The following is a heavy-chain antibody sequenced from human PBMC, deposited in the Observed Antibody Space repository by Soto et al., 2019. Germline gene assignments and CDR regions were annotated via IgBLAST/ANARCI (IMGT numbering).Heavy chain of an antibody. CDR3: AKGAVTSIVGYFDY. CDR2: ISWSSGNI. CDR1: GFTFDDFA. Sequence: EVHLVESGGGLVQPGRSLRLSCAASGFTFDDFAMHWVRQVPGKGLEWVSRISWSSGNIVYADSVKGRFTISRDSAKHSLYLQMNSLRTEATALYYCAKGAVTSIVGYFDYWGQGTLVTVSS. D-gene: IGHD5-12*01. V-gene: IGHV3-9*01. J-gene: IGHJ4*02.